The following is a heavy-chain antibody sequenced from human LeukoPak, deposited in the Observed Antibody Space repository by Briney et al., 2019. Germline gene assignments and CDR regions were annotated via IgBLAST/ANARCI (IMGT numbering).Heavy chain of an antibody. CDR3: ARMGYGDYDVPSDYYYMDV. CDR1: GYSISSGYC. V-gene: IGHV4-38-2*02. CDR2: INHSGST. D-gene: IGHD4-17*01. J-gene: IGHJ6*03. Sequence: PSETLSLTCTVSGYSISSGYCWAWIRQPPGKGLEWIGEINHSGSTNYNPSLKSRVTISVDTSKNQFSLKLSSVTAADTAVYYCARMGYGDYDVPSDYYYMDVWGKGTTVTVSS.